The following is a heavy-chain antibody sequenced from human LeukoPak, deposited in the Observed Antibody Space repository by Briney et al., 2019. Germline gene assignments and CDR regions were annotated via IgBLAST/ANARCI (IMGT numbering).Heavy chain of an antibody. V-gene: IGHV3-23*01. D-gene: IGHD3-22*01. Sequence: GGSLRLSCAASGFTFSSYAMSWVRQAPGKGLEWVSAISGSGGSTYYADSVTGRFTISRDNSKNTLYLQMSSLRAEDTAVYYCAKTHYYDSSGVPGDYWGQGTLVTVSS. CDR2: ISGSGGST. CDR3: AKTHYYDSSGVPGDY. CDR1: GFTFSSYA. J-gene: IGHJ4*02.